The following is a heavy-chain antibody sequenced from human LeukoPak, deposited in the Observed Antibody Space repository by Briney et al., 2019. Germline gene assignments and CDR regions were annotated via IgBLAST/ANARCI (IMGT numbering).Heavy chain of an antibody. CDR1: GYSFTTYW. J-gene: IGHJ3*02. D-gene: IGHD1-26*01. Sequence: GESLKISCKGSGYSFTTYWIGWVRQMPGKVLEGMGIIDPGDSDTRYSPSFQGQVTISADKSITPASMQWRSLKASDTAMYYCARHDSGNYSGNDAFDIWGQGTMVTVSS. CDR2: IDPGDSDT. CDR3: ARHDSGNYSGNDAFDI. V-gene: IGHV5-51*01.